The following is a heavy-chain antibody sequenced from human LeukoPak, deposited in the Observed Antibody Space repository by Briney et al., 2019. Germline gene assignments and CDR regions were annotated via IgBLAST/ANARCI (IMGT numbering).Heavy chain of an antibody. D-gene: IGHD5-18*01. Sequence: ASVKVSCKACGYTFTGYYRHYVRQTPGQGLGWMGWINTNIGGTNYAQTFQGRFTMTRDTSISTAYMELSRLRSDDTAVYYCARALDTAMVPWGQGTLVTVSS. CDR1: GYTFTGYY. CDR2: INTNIGGT. J-gene: IGHJ4*02. CDR3: ARALDTAMVP. V-gene: IGHV1-2*02.